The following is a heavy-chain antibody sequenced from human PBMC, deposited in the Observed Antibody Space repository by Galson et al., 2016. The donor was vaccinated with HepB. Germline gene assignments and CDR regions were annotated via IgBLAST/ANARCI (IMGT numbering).Heavy chain of an antibody. CDR2: INSDGSDT. V-gene: IGHV3-74*01. D-gene: IGHD3-16*01. J-gene: IGHJ5*02. CDR3: VRAAYSLDP. CDR1: GFTYSSYW. Sequence: SLRLSCAASGFTYSSYWMHWVRLAPQKGLVWVSRINSDGSDTNYADSAKGRFTISRDNAHNTLYLQMNSLRVEDMAVYYCVRAAYSLDPWGQGTLVTVSS.